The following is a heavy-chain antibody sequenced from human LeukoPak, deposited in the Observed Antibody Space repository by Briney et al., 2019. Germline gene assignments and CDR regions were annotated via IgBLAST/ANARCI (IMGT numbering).Heavy chain of an antibody. J-gene: IGHJ5*02. Sequence: GGSLRLSCAASGFTVRSNYMTWVRQAPGKGLEWVSVMYSGGSTYYDDSVKGRFTISRDNSKNTLDLQMNSLRDEDTGVYYCARADGYSSWFVHWGQGTLVTVSS. CDR1: GFTVRSNY. CDR3: ARADGYSSWFVH. D-gene: IGHD5-18*01. CDR2: MYSGGST. V-gene: IGHV3-53*01.